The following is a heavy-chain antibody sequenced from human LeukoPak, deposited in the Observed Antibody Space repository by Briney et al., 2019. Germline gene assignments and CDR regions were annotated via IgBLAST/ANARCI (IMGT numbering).Heavy chain of an antibody. V-gene: IGHV4-34*01. Sequence: PSETLSLTCAVYGGSFSSYYWSWIRQPPGKGLEWIGEINHSGSTNYNPSLKSRVTISVDTSKNQFSLKLSSVTAADTAVYYCARTRYYYNSRSYGAPYYFDYWGQGTLVTVSS. CDR2: INHSGST. CDR3: ARTRYYYNSRSYGAPYYFDY. CDR1: GGSFSSYY. J-gene: IGHJ4*02. D-gene: IGHD3-10*01.